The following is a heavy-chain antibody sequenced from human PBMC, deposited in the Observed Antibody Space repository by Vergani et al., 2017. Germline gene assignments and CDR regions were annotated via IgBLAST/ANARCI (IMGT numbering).Heavy chain of an antibody. V-gene: IGHV4-4*03. Sequence: QVQLQESGPGLVKPPGTLSLTCAVSGDSISSNNCRTWVRQPPGKGLEWIGEICHTEDTKYSPTRKSGATVSVDEPGILFSLRLNSVTAADTAVYYCATIGYRRWGYYFDYWGQGTLVTVSS. CDR3: ATIGYRRWGYYFDY. J-gene: IGHJ4*02. CDR1: GDSISSNNC. D-gene: IGHD2-2*02. CDR2: ICHTEDT.